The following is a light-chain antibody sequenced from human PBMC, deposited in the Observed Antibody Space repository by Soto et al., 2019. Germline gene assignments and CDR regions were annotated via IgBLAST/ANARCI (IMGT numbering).Light chain of an antibody. CDR1: QNVGTS. J-gene: IGKJ2*01. V-gene: IGKV3-15*01. CDR2: GAS. CDR3: QQYTNWPPFT. Sequence: EVVLTQSPATLSVSPGEGASLSCRASQNVGTSLAWYQQKPGQAPRLLIYGASTRAAGVPARFSGSASRTEYTPTITGLQSEDFALDYCQQYTNWPPFTFGQGTRLEIK.